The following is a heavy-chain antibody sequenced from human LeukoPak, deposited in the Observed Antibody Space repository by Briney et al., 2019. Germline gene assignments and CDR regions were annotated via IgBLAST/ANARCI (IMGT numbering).Heavy chain of an antibody. CDR1: GYSISSTFY. V-gene: IGHV4-38-2*02. Sequence: SETLSLTCNVPGYSISSTFYGAWIRQPPGKGLEWIATISHSATSYYTPSLKSRLTMSVDTSKNQFSLKLSSVTVADTAVYYCARVNTPVATFDYWGQGTLVTVSS. CDR2: ISHSATS. J-gene: IGHJ4*02. D-gene: IGHD2-15*01. CDR3: ARVNTPVATFDY.